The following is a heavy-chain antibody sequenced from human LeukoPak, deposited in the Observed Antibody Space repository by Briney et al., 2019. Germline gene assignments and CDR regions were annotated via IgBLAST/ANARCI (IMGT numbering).Heavy chain of an antibody. CDR1: GFTLSDYH. CDR2: CYSSCSTI. CDR3: ARRREFIDY. V-gene: IGHV3-11*01. Sequence: GGSLRLSCAASGFTLSDYHMSWIRKAPGKSLEWLSYCYSSCSTIYYADSVKIRFAISRDNAKISLYLQMNSLRADDSAVHYCARRREFIDYWGQGTLVTVSS. J-gene: IGHJ4*02.